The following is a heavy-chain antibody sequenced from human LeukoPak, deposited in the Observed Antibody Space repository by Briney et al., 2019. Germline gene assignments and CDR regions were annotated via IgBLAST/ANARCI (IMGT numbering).Heavy chain of an antibody. Sequence: PGGSLRLSCAASGFTFSSYAMHWVRQAPGKGLEWVAVISYDGSNKYYADSVKGRFTISRDNSKNTLYLQMNSLRAEDTAVYYCARDGYYDFWSGYHYYYYMDVWGKGTTVTVSS. CDR1: GFTFSSYA. V-gene: IGHV3-30*04. J-gene: IGHJ6*03. CDR3: ARDGYYDFWSGYHYYYYMDV. D-gene: IGHD3-3*01. CDR2: ISYDGSNK.